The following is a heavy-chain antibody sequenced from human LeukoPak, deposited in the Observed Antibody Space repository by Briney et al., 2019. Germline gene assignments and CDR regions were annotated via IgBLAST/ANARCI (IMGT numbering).Heavy chain of an antibody. CDR1: GDSVSRSDSY. Sequence: SETLSLTCAVSGDSVSRSDSYWDWIRQPPGKGLEWIGTIYYSGRTYYSPSLKSRVTMSVDPSNNQFSLNLRSVTAADTAVYYCARRRYYDGSGYLEWGQGTLLSVSS. J-gene: IGHJ1*01. CDR2: IYYSGRT. CDR3: ARRRYYDGSGYLE. V-gene: IGHV4-39*01. D-gene: IGHD3-22*01.